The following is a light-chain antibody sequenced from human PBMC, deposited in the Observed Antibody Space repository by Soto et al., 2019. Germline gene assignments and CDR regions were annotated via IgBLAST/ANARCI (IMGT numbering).Light chain of an antibody. V-gene: IGLV3-21*02. J-gene: IGLJ2*01. CDR1: NIESKS. CDR2: DDS. Sequence: SYELTQPPSVSVAPGQTATITCGGNNIESKSVHWYQQRPGQAPVLVVYDDSDRPSGIPERISGSNSDNTATLIISRVEAGDEAAYYCQVWDSSVEHVVFGGGTQLTVL. CDR3: QVWDSSVEHVV.